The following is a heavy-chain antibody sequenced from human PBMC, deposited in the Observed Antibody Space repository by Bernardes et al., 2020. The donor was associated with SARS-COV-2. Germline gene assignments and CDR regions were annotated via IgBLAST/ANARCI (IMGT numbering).Heavy chain of an antibody. CDR1: GLTFSGFSTFSNFA. V-gene: IGHV3-23*01. Sequence: GGTLRPSCAASGLTFSGFSTFSNFAMTWVRQAPGNGLEWVATIGGGRGDTFYADSVKGRFTISRDNSQNTVNLQMNSLRTEETAVYYCAKGGHFSPFDYWGQGTLVTVSS. CDR3: AKGGHFSPFDY. J-gene: IGHJ4*02. CDR2: IGGGRGDT.